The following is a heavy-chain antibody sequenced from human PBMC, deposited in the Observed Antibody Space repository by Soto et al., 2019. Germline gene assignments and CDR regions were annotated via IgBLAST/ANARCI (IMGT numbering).Heavy chain of an antibody. CDR3: AREYGGNSGDWFDP. CDR2: IYHSGST. D-gene: IGHD2-21*02. Sequence: KGSETLSLTCAVSGGSISSGGYSWSWIRQPPGKGLEWIGYIYHSGSTYYNPSLKSRVTISVDRSKNQFSLKLSSVTAADTAVYYCAREYGGNSGDWFDPWGQGTLVTVSS. CDR1: GGSISSGGYS. J-gene: IGHJ5*02. V-gene: IGHV4-30-2*01.